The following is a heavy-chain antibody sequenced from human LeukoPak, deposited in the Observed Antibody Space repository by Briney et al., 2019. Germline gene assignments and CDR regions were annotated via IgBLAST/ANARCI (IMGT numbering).Heavy chain of an antibody. CDR1: VGSISSYSYH. V-gene: IGHV4-39*01. CDR3: SGLGIAAAGGGY. J-gene: IGHJ4*02. D-gene: IGHD6-13*01. Sequence: SVTLSLTHTVSVGSISSYSYHWGWIRPPPGKGRVWIGSIYYSGSTYYNPSVKSRVTLSVDTTKTQFSLKLSSVTAADTAVDYCSGLGIAAAGGGYWGEGNLVTVSS. CDR2: IYYSGST.